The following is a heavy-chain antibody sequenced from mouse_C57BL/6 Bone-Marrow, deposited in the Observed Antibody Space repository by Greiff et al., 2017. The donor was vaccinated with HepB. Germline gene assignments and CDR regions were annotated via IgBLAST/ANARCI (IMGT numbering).Heavy chain of an antibody. J-gene: IGHJ2*01. CDR3: AREDPWDY. Sequence: EVQLVESGGGLVKPGGSLKLSCAASGFTFSSYAMSWVRQTPEKRLEWVATISDGGSYTYYPDNVKGRFTISRDNAKNNLYLQMSHLKSEDTAMYYCAREDPWDYWGQGTTLTVSS. V-gene: IGHV5-4*01. CDR1: GFTFSSYA. CDR2: ISDGGSYT.